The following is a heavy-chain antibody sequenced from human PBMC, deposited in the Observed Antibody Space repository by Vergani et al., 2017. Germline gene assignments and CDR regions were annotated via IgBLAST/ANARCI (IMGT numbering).Heavy chain of an antibody. Sequence: QVQLQQWGAGLLTPSETLSLTCAVYGGSFSGYYWSWIRQPPGEGLELIGEINHSGSTNYNPSLKSRVTISVDTSKNQFSLKRSSVTAADTAVYYCARSIVVVPAARAGFDYWGQGTLVTVSS. CDR1: GGSFSGYY. CDR2: INHSGST. V-gene: IGHV4-34*01. CDR3: ARSIVVVPAARAGFDY. D-gene: IGHD2-2*01. J-gene: IGHJ4*02.